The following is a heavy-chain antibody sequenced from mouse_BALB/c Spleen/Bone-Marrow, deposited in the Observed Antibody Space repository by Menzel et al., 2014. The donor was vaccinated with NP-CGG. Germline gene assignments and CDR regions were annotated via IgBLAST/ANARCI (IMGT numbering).Heavy chain of an antibody. CDR1: GFTFSSFG. CDR2: ISSGSSTI. J-gene: IGHJ2*01. CDR3: ARSGSSSGYFDY. V-gene: IGHV5-17*02. Sequence: EVQLVESGGGLVQPGGSRKLSCAVSGFTFSSFGMHWVRQAPEKGLEWDAYISSGSSTIYYADTVMGRFTISRDNPKNTLFLQMTSLRSEDTTVYYCARSGSSSGYFDYWGQGTTLTVSS. D-gene: IGHD1-1*01.